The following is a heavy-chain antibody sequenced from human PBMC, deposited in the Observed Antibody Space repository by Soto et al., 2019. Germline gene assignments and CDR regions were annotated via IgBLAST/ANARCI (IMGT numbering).Heavy chain of an antibody. J-gene: IGHJ4*02. Sequence: QVQLQESGPGLVKPSQTLSLTCAVSGGSISSGGYYWSWIRQHPGKGLEWIGYIYYSGSTYYNPSLKSRVTIGVDTSKNQFALKLSSVTAADTAVYYCARVSLAKRRLLDYWGQGTLVTVSS. CDR2: IYYSGST. CDR3: ARVSLAKRRLLDY. D-gene: IGHD5-18*01. V-gene: IGHV4-31*11. CDR1: GGSISSGGYY.